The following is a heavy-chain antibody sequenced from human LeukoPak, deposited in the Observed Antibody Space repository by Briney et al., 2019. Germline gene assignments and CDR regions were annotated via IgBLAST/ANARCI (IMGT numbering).Heavy chain of an antibody. V-gene: IGHV3-7*01. CDR1: AFTFSSFW. CDR2: IKQDGSEK. D-gene: IGHD6-13*01. CDR3: AREGSSSLTNDY. Sequence: GGSRRLSCPASAFTFSSFWMSWVRQAPGKGLEWVANIKQDGSEKYYVDSVKGRFTISRDNAKNALYLQMNSLRAEDTAVYYCAREGSSSLTNDYWGQGTLVTVSS. J-gene: IGHJ4*02.